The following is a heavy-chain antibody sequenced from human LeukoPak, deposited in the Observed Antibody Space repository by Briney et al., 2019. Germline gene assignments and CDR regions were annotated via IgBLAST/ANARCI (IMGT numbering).Heavy chain of an antibody. J-gene: IGHJ4*02. CDR2: IYYSGST. Sequence: PSETLSLTCTVSGGSISSSSYYWGWIRQPPGKGLEWIGSIYYSGSTYYNPSLKSRVTISVDTSKNQFSLKLSSVTAADTAVYYCARDWARGPIAAAGPIDYWGQGTLVTVSS. CDR1: GGSISSSSYY. V-gene: IGHV4-39*07. D-gene: IGHD6-13*01. CDR3: ARDWARGPIAAAGPIDY.